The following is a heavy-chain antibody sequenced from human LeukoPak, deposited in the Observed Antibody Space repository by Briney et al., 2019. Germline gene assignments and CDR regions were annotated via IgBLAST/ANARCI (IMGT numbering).Heavy chain of an antibody. CDR2: INHSGST. CDR3: AREDSSGYHGFDY. D-gene: IGHD3-22*01. V-gene: IGHV4-4*02. CDR1: GGSISSSNW. J-gene: IGHJ4*02. Sequence: SETLSLTCAVSGGSISSSNWWSWVRQPPGKGLEWIGEINHSGSTNYNPSLKSRVTISVDKSKNQFSLKLSSVTAADTAVYYCAREDSSGYHGFDYWGQGTLVTVSS.